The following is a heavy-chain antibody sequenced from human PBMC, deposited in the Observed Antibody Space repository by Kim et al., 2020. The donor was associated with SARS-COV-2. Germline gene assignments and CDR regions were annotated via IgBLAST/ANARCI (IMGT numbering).Heavy chain of an antibody. CDR3: AKDGGGNTMIVVVITPFFDY. J-gene: IGHJ4*02. V-gene: IGHV3-23*01. Sequence: RFTISRDNSKNTLYLQMNSLRAEDTAVYYCAKDGGGNTMIVVVITPFFDYWGQGTLVTVSS. D-gene: IGHD3-22*01.